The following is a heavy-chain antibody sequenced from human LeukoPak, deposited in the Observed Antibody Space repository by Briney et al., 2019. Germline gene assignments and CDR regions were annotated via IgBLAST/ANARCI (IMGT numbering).Heavy chain of an antibody. CDR3: ARTHHYDFWSGYYSLDAFDI. CDR1: GFTFSSYS. CDR2: ISSSSSYI. V-gene: IGHV3-21*01. D-gene: IGHD3-3*01. Sequence: GGSLRLSCAASGFTFSSYSMNWVRQAPGKGLEWVSSISSSSSYIYYADSVKGRFTISRDNAKNSMYLQMNSLRAEDTAVYYCARTHHYDFWSGYYSLDAFDIWGQGTMVTVSS. J-gene: IGHJ3*02.